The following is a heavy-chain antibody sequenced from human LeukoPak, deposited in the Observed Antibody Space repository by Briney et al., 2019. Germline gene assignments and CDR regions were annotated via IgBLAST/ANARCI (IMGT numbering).Heavy chain of an antibody. CDR1: GFTFSSYA. V-gene: IGHV3-23*01. D-gene: IGHD3-3*01. Sequence: GGSLRLSCAASGFTFSSYAMSWVRQAPGNWLXXXSAISGSGGSTYYADSVKGRFTISRDNSKNTLYLQMNSLRAEDTAVYYCAKDGSWNGGYFDYWGQGTLVTVSS. CDR2: ISGSGGST. CDR3: AKDGSWNGGYFDY. J-gene: IGHJ4*02.